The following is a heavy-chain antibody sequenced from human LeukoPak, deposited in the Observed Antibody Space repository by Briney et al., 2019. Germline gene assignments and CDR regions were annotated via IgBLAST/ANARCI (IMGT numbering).Heavy chain of an antibody. J-gene: IGHJ4*02. V-gene: IGHV4-34*01. CDR2: INHSGGT. D-gene: IGHD1-26*01. Sequence: PSETLSLTCAVYGGSFSGYYWSWIRQPPGKGLEWIGEINHSGGTKYNPSLKSRVTISVDTSKNQFSLKLSSVTAADTAVYYCARDRGGATTLDWGQGTLVTVSS. CDR3: ARDRGGATTLD. CDR1: GGSFSGYY.